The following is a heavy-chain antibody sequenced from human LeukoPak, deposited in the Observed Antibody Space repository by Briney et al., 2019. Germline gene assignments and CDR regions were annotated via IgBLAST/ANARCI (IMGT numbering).Heavy chain of an antibody. Sequence: PSETLSLTCAVYGGSFSGYYWSWTRQPPGKGLEWIEEINHSGSTNYNPSLKSRVTISVDTSKDQFSLKLSSVTAADTAVYYCARGRAYYYMDVWDKGTTVTVSS. CDR1: GGSFSGYY. CDR2: INHSGST. V-gene: IGHV4-34*01. J-gene: IGHJ6*03. CDR3: ARGRAYYYMDV. D-gene: IGHD3-10*01.